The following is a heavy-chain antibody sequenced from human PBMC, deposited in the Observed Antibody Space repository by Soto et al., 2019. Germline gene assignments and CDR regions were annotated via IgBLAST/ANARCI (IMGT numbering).Heavy chain of an antibody. CDR1: GGSISSYY. J-gene: IGHJ3*02. D-gene: IGHD5-12*01. CDR2: IYYSGST. V-gene: IGHV4-59*01. CDR3: ARPGGMDGYMKGDAFDI. Sequence: QVQLQESGPGLVKPSETLSLTCTVSGGSISSYYWSWIRQPPGKGLEWIGYIYYSGSTNYNPSLKSRVTISVDTSKNQFSLKLSSVTAADTAVYYCARPGGMDGYMKGDAFDIWGQGTMVTVSS.